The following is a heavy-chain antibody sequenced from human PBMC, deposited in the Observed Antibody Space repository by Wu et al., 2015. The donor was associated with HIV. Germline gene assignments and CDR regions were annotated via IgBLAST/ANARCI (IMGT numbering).Heavy chain of an antibody. CDR1: GYTFTDYY. Sequence: QVQLLQSGAEVKKPGASVIISCKASGYTFTDYYIYWVRQAPGQGPEWMGWINSNRGGTKYAQKFQGRVIMSRDTAISTAYMELASLTSDDTAIYYCVRDWTLSQGYWGQGTLVIVSS. CDR3: VRDWTLSQGY. D-gene: IGHD1-1*01. CDR2: INSNRGGT. J-gene: IGHJ4*02. V-gene: IGHV1-2*02.